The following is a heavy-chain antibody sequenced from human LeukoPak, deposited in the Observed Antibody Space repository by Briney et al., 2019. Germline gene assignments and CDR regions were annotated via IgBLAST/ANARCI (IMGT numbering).Heavy chain of an antibody. CDR2: INAGNGNT. CDR3: TRYGHSPYFDY. D-gene: IGHD4-17*01. CDR1: GYTFTSYA. J-gene: IGHJ4*02. V-gene: IGHV1-3*03. Sequence: ASVKVSCKASGYTFTSYAMHWVRQAPGQRLEWMGWINAGNGNTKYSQEFQGRVTITRDTSASTAYMELSSLRSGDTAAYYCTRYGHSPYFDYWGQGTLVTVSS.